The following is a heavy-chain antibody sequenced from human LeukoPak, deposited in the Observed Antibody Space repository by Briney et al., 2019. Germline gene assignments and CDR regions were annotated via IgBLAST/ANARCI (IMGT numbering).Heavy chain of an antibody. V-gene: IGHV3-30*02. Sequence: GGSLRLSCAASGFTFSSYGMHWVRQAPGKGLEWVAFIRYDGSNKYYADSVKGRFTISRDNSKNTLYLQMNSLRAEDTAVYYCAKGPKRYDVLTGYFVIETAFDIWGQGTMVIVSS. CDR1: GFTFSSYG. CDR3: AKGPKRYDVLTGYFVIETAFDI. J-gene: IGHJ3*02. D-gene: IGHD3-9*01. CDR2: IRYDGSNK.